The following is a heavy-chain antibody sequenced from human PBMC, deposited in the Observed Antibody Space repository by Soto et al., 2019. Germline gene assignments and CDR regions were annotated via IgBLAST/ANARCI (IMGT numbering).Heavy chain of an antibody. J-gene: IGHJ4*02. Sequence: QVQLVQSGAEVKRPGASVKVSCKASGYMFTGFYLHWVRQAPGQGLEWMGWINPNNGVTTYAKNFQGRVTMTRDSSISTAYMELSSRRADDTAVYFCAAAAIPVAGRHPDFWGQGTVVTVS. CDR3: AAAAIPVAGRHPDF. CDR2: INPNNGVT. V-gene: IGHV1-2*02. CDR1: GYMFTGFY. D-gene: IGHD6-19*01.